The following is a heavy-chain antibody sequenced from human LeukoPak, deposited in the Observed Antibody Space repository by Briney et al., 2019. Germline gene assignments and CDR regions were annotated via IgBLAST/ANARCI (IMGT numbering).Heavy chain of an antibody. V-gene: IGHV4-39*07. D-gene: IGHD4-23*01. CDR1: GDSITGTRVH. CDR3: ARDPAACDGNPYHRFDH. J-gene: IGHJ5*02. CDR2: LSSTGMT. Sequence: SETLSLTCSVSGDSITGTRVHWVWIRQPPGKGPEWIGTLSSTGMTFHEPSLKSRVSMSLDTSKNQFSLRLSSMTAADTAVYYCARDPAACDGNPYHRFDHWGQGSLVTVSS.